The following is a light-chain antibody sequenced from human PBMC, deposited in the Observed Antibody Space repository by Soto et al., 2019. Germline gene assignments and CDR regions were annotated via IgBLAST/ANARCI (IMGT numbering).Light chain of an antibody. CDR3: QHYGGSLAYT. J-gene: IGKJ2*01. V-gene: IGKV3-20*01. CDR1: ESLSREF. Sequence: EIILTQSPGTLSLSPGERATLSCRGSESLSREFLAWYQQKPGQAPRLLMYQTSSRTSGVPDRCSGSGSGTDFTLTIIGVEPEDSAVYYYQHYGGSLAYTFGQGTKLEI. CDR2: QTS.